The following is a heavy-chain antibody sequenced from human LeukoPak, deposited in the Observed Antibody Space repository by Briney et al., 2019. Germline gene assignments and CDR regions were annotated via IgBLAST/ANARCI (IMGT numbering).Heavy chain of an antibody. V-gene: IGHV3-7*01. J-gene: IGHJ4*02. CDR3: ASPPFSNIVAAKPAYN. CDR2: IKQDGSEK. Sequence: PGGSLRLSCAASGFTFSNYWMSWVRQAPGKGLEWVANIKQDGSEKYYMDSVKGRFTISRDNAKNSLYLQMNSLRDEDTAVYYCASPPFSNIVAAKPAYNRGQGTLVTVSS. D-gene: IGHD2-15*01. CDR1: GFTFSNYW.